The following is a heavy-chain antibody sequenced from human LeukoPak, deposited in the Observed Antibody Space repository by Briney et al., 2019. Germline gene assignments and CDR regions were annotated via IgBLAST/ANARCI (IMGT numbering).Heavy chain of an antibody. V-gene: IGHV1-2*02. Sequence: GASVKVSCKASGYTFTDYYMHWVRQAPGQGLEWMGWLNTNSGGTNYAQKFQGRVTMTRDTSISTAYMELPRLTSDDTAVYYCARVNFWTGYFYSYMDVWGEGTTVTVS. J-gene: IGHJ6*03. CDR1: GYTFTDYY. CDR3: ARVNFWTGYFYSYMDV. D-gene: IGHD3/OR15-3a*01. CDR2: LNTNSGGT.